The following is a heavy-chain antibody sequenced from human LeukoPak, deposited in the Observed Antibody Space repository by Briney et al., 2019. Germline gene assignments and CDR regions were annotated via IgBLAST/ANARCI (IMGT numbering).Heavy chain of an antibody. V-gene: IGHV4-39*07. CDR1: GGSISSSSYY. D-gene: IGHD6-13*01. Sequence: SETLSLTCTVSGGSISSSSYYWGWIRQPPGKGLEWIGSIYYSGSTYYNPSLKSRVTISVDTSKNQFSLKLSSVTAADTAVYYCASTYSAGTDFDYWGQGTLVTVSS. CDR2: IYYSGST. CDR3: ASTYSAGTDFDY. J-gene: IGHJ4*02.